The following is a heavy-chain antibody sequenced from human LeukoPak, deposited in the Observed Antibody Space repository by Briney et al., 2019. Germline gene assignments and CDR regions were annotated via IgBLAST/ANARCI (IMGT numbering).Heavy chain of an antibody. J-gene: IGHJ6*02. V-gene: IGHV1-46*01. CDR2: VNPSGGST. CDR1: GYTFTSYY. CDR3: LVPAASYYGMDV. Sequence: ASVKVSCKASGYTFTSYYLHWVRQAPGQGLEWMGIVNPSGGSTTYAQKFQGRVTMTKDTSTSTAYMELRSLRSDDTAVYYCLVPAASYYGMDVWGQGTTVTVSS. D-gene: IGHD2-2*01.